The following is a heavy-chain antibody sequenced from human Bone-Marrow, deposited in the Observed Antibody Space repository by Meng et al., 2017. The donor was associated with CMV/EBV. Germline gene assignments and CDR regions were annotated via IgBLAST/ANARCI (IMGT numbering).Heavy chain of an antibody. D-gene: IGHD1-26*01. J-gene: IGHJ4*02. Sequence: GGSLRLSCAASGFTFRIFTMHWVRQASGKGLECVAVISYNGSNKYYADSVKGRFTISRDNSKNTLYLQMNSLRAEDTAVYYCARVGGSYYALDYWGQGTLVTVSS. V-gene: IGHV3-30-3*01. CDR3: ARVGGSYYALDY. CDR2: ISYNGSNK. CDR1: GFTFRIFT.